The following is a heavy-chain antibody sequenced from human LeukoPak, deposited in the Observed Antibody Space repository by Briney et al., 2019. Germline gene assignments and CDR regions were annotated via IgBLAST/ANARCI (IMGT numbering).Heavy chain of an antibody. CDR1: GYTLTELS. CDR3: ATGAVANQPNEYYFDY. J-gene: IGHJ4*02. Sequence: GASVKVSCKVSGYTLTELSMHWVRQAPGKGLEWMGGFDPEDGETIYAQKFQGRVTMTEDTSTDTAYMRLSSLRSEDTAVYYCATGAVANQPNEYYFDYWGQGTLVTVSS. D-gene: IGHD6-19*01. CDR2: FDPEDGET. V-gene: IGHV1-24*01.